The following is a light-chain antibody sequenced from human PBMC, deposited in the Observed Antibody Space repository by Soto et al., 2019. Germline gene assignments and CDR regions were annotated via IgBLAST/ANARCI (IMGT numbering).Light chain of an antibody. V-gene: IGKV1-5*01. Sequence: IRMAQTPSTVSASVGDSVTITCRASQSITTWLAWYQQRPGKAPKLLIYDASNLETGVPSRFSGSGSGTDFTFTISSLQPEDIATYYCQQYDNLPITSAHGTRLDIK. J-gene: IGKJ5*01. CDR3: QQYDNLPIT. CDR2: DAS. CDR1: QSITTW.